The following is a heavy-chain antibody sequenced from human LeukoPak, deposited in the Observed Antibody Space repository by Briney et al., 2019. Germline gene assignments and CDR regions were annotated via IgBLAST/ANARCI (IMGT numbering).Heavy chain of an antibody. CDR3: ARPYYGDYSIDY. Sequence: PSETLSLTCTVSGGSISSYYWSWIRQPPGKGLEWIGSIYYSGSTYYNPSLKSRVTISVDTSKNQFSLKLSSVTAADTAVYYCARPYYGDYSIDYWGQGTLVTVSS. CDR2: IYYSGST. CDR1: GGSISSYY. V-gene: IGHV4-39*01. D-gene: IGHD4-17*01. J-gene: IGHJ4*02.